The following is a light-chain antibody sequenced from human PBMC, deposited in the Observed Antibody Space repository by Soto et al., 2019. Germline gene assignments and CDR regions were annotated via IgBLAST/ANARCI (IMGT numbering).Light chain of an antibody. Sequence: QSVLTQPPSVSGAPGQRVTISCTGSGSNIGAGYDVHWYQHRPGTAPKLLVFGDSHRPSGVPDRFSGSKSGTSASLAITGPQAEDEGDYYCQSYDSTLDARYVFGTGTKLTVL. CDR1: GSNIGAGYD. CDR2: GDS. J-gene: IGLJ1*01. V-gene: IGLV1-40*01. CDR3: QSYDSTLDARYV.